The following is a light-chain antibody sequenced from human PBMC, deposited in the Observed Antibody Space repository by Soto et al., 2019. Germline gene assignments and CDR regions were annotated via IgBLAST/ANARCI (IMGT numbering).Light chain of an antibody. Sequence: IHLTQSPSFLAASLGDRVTISXRASQTISPWVAWYQQKPGXXTELXXXKEXSLESGVPSRFRGSGSGKEFTLTISSLQPDDFAAYYCQQYNTYFSLTFGGGTKVDIK. CDR2: KEX. CDR3: QQYNTYFSLT. J-gene: IGKJ4*02. V-gene: IGKV1-5*03. CDR1: QTISPW.